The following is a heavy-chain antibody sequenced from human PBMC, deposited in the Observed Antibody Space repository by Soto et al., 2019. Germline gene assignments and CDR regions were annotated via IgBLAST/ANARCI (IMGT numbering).Heavy chain of an antibody. CDR3: ARGRSLGPSRHAAFDI. J-gene: IGHJ3*02. Sequence: VKSDCKAAWGGFSRDPVGWGLQDNRQGLDWMGGIIPIFGTANYAQKFQGRVTITADESTSTAYKELSSLRSEDTAVYYCARGRSLGPSRHAAFDIRGQGTMVTVSS. V-gene: IGHV1-69*01. CDR1: WGGFSRDP. CDR2: IIPIFGTA. D-gene: IGHD2-2*01.